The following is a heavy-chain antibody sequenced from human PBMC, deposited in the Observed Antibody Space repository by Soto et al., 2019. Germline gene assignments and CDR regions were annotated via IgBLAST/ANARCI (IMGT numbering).Heavy chain of an antibody. V-gene: IGHV1-2*02. CDR3: ARDLLRGYRLDYSNA. D-gene: IGHD4-4*01. Sequence: GASVKVSCKASGYTFTGYYMHWLRQSPGQGLEWMGWINPNSGGTNYAQKFQGRVTMTRDTPISTAYMELSRLRSDDTAVYYCARDLLRGYRLDYSNAWGQGTLVTVSS. CDR1: GYTFTGYY. J-gene: IGHJ5*02. CDR2: INPNSGGT.